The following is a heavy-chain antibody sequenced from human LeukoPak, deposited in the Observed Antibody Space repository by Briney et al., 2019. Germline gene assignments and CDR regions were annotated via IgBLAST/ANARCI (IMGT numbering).Heavy chain of an antibody. D-gene: IGHD1-26*01. J-gene: IGHJ4*02. V-gene: IGHV3-30*18. CDR1: GFNFNAYG. CDR2: ISSDGGNK. Sequence: GGSLRLSCVVSGFNFNAYGMHWVRQAPGKGLEWVAVISSDGGNKFYADSVKGRFTVSRDNSKNTLYLQMNSLRPEDTAVYYCAKSLGATRGYFEHWGQGTLVTVSS. CDR3: AKSLGATRGYFEH.